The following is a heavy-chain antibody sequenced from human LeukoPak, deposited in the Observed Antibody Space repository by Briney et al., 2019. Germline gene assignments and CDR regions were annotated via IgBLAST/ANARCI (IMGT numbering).Heavy chain of an antibody. Sequence: SETLSLTCTVSGGSISSYYWSWLRQPAGKGLEWIGRIYTSASTNYNPSLKSRVTMSVDTSKNQFSLKLSSVTAADTAVYYCARTRGSSGWDDAFDIWGQGTMVTVSS. CDR1: GGSISSYY. D-gene: IGHD6-19*01. CDR3: ARTRGSSGWDDAFDI. J-gene: IGHJ3*02. V-gene: IGHV4-4*07. CDR2: IYTSAST.